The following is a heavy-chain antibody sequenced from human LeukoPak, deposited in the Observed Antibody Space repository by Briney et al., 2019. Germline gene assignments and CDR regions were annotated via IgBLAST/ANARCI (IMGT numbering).Heavy chain of an antibody. CDR2: ISSSSSYI. J-gene: IGHJ6*02. CDR3: ARGVSWQQEHYGMDV. Sequence: GGSLRLSCAASGFTFSIYSINWVRQAPGKGLEWVSSISSSSSYIDYADSVKGRFTISRDDAKNSVYLQMNSLRAEDTSVYYCARGVSWQQEHYGMDVWGQGTTVSVSS. CDR1: GFTFSIYS. V-gene: IGHV3-21*01. D-gene: IGHD6-13*01.